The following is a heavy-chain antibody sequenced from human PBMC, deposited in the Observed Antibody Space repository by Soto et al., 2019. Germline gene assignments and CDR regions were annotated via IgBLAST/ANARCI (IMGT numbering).Heavy chain of an antibody. CDR2: ISGSGTIT. CDR3: AEWARYCSGADCRA. D-gene: IGHD2-15*01. V-gene: IGHV3-23*01. CDR1: GFPFSSRA. J-gene: IGHJ5*02. Sequence: EVQLLESGGGLVQPGGSLRLSCAASGFPFSSRAMSWVRQAPGKGLEWVSAISGSGTITYYADSVKGRFTISRDTSKNTLYLQMNCLRAADTAVYYCAEWARYCSGADCRAWGQGTLVTVSS.